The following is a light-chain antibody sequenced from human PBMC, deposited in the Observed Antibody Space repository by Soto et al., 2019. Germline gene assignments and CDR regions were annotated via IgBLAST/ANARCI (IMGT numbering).Light chain of an antibody. CDR3: QQYGSSPGT. Sequence: EIVLTQSPGTLSLSPGGRATLSCRASQSVSSSYLAWYQQKPGQAPRLLIYGASSRATGIPDRFSGSGSGTDFTLTISRLEPEDFAVYYCQQYGSSPGTFGQGNKVEIK. V-gene: IGKV3-20*01. J-gene: IGKJ1*01. CDR1: QSVSSSY. CDR2: GAS.